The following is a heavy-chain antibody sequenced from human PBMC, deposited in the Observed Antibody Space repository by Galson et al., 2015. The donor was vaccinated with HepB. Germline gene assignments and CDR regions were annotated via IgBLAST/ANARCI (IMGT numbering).Heavy chain of an antibody. J-gene: IGHJ4*02. CDR2: MNPNSGST. CDR1: GYTFSSYD. Sequence: SVKVSCKAFGYTFSSYDVTWVRQASGQGLEWMGWMNPNSGSTGYAPEFQDRVTMTGDTSMSTAYMELSSLRSEDTAVYYCARGVRNYLYSDNWGRGTLVTVSS. D-gene: IGHD1-7*01. V-gene: IGHV1-8*01. CDR3: ARGVRNYLYSDN.